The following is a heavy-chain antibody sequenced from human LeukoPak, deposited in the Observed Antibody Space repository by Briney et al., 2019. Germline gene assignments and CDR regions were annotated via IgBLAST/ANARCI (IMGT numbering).Heavy chain of an antibody. CDR2: INNSGGT. J-gene: IGHJ6*03. CDR3: ARQYDSYFYYYLDL. V-gene: IGHV4-34*01. CDR1: GGSFSSYY. D-gene: IGHD2-2*01. Sequence: PSETLSLTCAVYGGSFSSYYWGWIRQPPGKGLEWIGDINNSGGTNYNPSLKSRVTISVDTSKNQFSLRLSFVTAADTAVYYCARQYDSYFYYYLDLWGTGTTVTVSS.